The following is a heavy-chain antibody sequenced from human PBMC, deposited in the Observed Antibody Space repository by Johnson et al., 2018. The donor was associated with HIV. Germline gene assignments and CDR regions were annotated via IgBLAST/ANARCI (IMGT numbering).Heavy chain of an antibody. Sequence: VQLVESGGGLVQPGGSLRLSCAASGFTFSSYWMSWVRQAPGKGLEWVATIKQDGSEKYYVDSVQGRFAIPRNYADNSLYLQMNSLRVEDTALYFCATFWRNEGRHSFDVWGLGTMVTVSS. CDR1: GFTFSSYW. CDR3: ATFWRNEGRHSFDV. D-gene: IGHD1-1*01. V-gene: IGHV3-7*01. J-gene: IGHJ3*01. CDR2: IKQDGSEK.